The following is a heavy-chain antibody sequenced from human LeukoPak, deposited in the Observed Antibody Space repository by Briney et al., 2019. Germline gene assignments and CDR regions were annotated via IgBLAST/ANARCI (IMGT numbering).Heavy chain of an antibody. CDR2: ISGSGGST. J-gene: IGHJ4*02. Sequence: PGGSLRLSCAASGFTFSSYAMSWVRQAPGKGLEWVSAISGSGGSTYYADSVKGRFTISRDNSKNTLYLQMNSLRAEDTAVYYCAKGVYCGGDCYWLDYWGQGTLVTVSS. D-gene: IGHD2-21*02. CDR3: AKGVYCGGDCYWLDY. CDR1: GFTFSSYA. V-gene: IGHV3-23*01.